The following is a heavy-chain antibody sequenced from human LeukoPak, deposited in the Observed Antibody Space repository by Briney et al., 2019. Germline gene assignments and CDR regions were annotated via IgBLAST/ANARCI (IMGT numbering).Heavy chain of an antibody. CDR3: ARSLRVAVAASY. CDR1: GFTFSSYW. V-gene: IGHV3-7*01. J-gene: IGHJ4*02. Sequence: GSPLRLSCAASGFTFSSYWMSWVRQAPGKGLEWVANIKQDGSEKYYVDSLKGRFTISRDNAKNLLYLQMNSLTAEDTAIYYCARSLRVAVAASYWGQGTLVTVSS. CDR2: IKQDGSEK. D-gene: IGHD6-19*01.